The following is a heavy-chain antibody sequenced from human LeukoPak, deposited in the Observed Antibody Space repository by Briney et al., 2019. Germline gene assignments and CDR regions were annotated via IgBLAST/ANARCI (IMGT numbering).Heavy chain of an antibody. CDR2: IYSSGGT. CDR3: AKDSSGPAF. D-gene: IGHD6-19*01. CDR1: GFTFSSHA. J-gene: IGHJ4*02. V-gene: IGHV3-23*01. Sequence: PGKSLGLSCAASGFTFSSHAMHWVRQAPGKGLEWVSVIYSSGGTFYSESVKGRFTISRDYSKNTLYLQMNSLRADDTAVYYCAKDSSGPAFWGQGTLVTVSS.